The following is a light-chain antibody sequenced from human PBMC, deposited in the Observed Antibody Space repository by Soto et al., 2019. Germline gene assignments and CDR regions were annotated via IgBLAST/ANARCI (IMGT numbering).Light chain of an antibody. J-gene: IGKJ2*01. V-gene: IGKV1-17*03. CDR2: AAS. CDR1: QDISIY. CDR3: LQHSSFPRT. Sequence: DIQMTQSPSAMSASVGDRVTITCRASQDISIYLAWFQQKPGEVPKRLIYAASSLQRGVPSRFSVTGSVTEFTLTISSLQPEDFATYYCLQHSSFPRTFGQGTKLEVK.